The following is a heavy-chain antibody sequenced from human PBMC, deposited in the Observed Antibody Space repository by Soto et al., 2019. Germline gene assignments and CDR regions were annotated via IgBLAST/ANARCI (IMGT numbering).Heavy chain of an antibody. J-gene: IGHJ4*02. Sequence: ASVKVSCKASGYIFTIYSMHWVRQAPGQGFEWMGWINGGNGNTKYSQKFQDRVTITRDTAATTAYMELSSLRSEDTAVYYCARVNYYDTSDYYPDYWGQGTLVTVSS. CDR1: GYIFTIYS. V-gene: IGHV1-3*01. D-gene: IGHD3-22*01. CDR2: INGGNGNT. CDR3: ARVNYYDTSDYYPDY.